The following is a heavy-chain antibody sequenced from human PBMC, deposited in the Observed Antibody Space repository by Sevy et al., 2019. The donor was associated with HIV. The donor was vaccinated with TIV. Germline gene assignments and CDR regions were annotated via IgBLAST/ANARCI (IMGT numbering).Heavy chain of an antibody. CDR2: VNTASGDT. CDR1: GYTFNNYI. D-gene: IGHD2-15*01. Sequence: ASVKVSCKGSGYTFNNYIIYWVRQAPGQSLEWMGWVNTASGDTKYSQKFQGRVIITTDTSARTVYMELNNLRSEDTAFYFCARDFCSGGSCYSAFVYWGQGTLATVSS. J-gene: IGHJ4*02. V-gene: IGHV1-3*04. CDR3: ARDFCSGGSCYSAFVY.